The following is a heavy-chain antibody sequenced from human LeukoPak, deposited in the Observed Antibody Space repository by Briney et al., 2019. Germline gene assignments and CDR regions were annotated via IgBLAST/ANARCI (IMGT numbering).Heavy chain of an antibody. CDR1: GFTFSSYA. CDR2: ISGSGGST. CDR3: AKPSSSTVTNSQVDY. V-gene: IGHV3-23*01. J-gene: IGHJ4*02. D-gene: IGHD4-17*01. Sequence: PGGSLRLSCAASGFTFSSYAMSWVRQAPGKGLEWVSAISGSGGSTYYADSVKGRFTISRDNSKNTLYLQMNSLRAEDTAVYYCAKPSSSTVTNSQVDYWGQGTLVTVSS.